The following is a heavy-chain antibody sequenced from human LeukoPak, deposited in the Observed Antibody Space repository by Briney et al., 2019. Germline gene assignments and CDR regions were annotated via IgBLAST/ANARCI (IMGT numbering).Heavy chain of an antibody. CDR1: GFTISSNH. D-gene: IGHD3-10*01. V-gene: IGHV3-66*02. Sequence: PGGSLRLSCATSGFTISSNHINWVRQAPGKGLEWVSVLKGDGKTSYADSVKGRSTIYRDNSKNTVYLQMNSLRVEDTAVYYCARAPYVSGNFNWGQGTLVTVSS. J-gene: IGHJ4*02. CDR3: ARAPYVSGNFN. CDR2: LKGDGKT.